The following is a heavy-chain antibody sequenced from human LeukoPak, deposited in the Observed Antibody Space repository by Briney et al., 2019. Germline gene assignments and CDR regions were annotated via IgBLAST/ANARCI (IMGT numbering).Heavy chain of an antibody. D-gene: IGHD6-19*01. CDR3: AIPYSSEHY. V-gene: IGHV1-69*04. CDR2: IIPILGIA. CDR1: GGTFSSYA. Sequence: GASVKVSCKASGGTFSSYAIIWVRQAPGQGLEWMGRIIPILGIANYAQKFQGRVTITADKSTSTAYMELSSLRSEDTAVYYCAIPYSSEHYWGQGTLVTVSS. J-gene: IGHJ4*02.